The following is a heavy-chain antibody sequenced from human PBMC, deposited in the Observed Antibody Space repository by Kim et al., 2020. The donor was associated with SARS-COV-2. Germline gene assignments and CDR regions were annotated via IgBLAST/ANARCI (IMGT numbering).Heavy chain of an antibody. Sequence: GGSLRLSCAASGFTFSSYDMHWVRQATGKGLEWVSAIGTAGDTYYPGSVKGRFTISRENAKNSLYLQMNSLRAGDTAVYYCARGDYGLPRYYGMDVWGQGTTVTVSS. J-gene: IGHJ6*02. CDR2: IGTAGDT. D-gene: IGHD4-17*01. CDR3: ARGDYGLPRYYGMDV. V-gene: IGHV3-13*04. CDR1: GFTFSSYD.